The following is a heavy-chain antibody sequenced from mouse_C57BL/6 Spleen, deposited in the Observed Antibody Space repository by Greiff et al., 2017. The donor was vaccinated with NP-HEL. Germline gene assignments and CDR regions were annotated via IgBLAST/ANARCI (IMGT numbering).Heavy chain of an antibody. CDR3: ARGYSGYFDV. D-gene: IGHD1-1*01. CDR2: ISYSGST. CDR1: GYSITSGYD. Sequence: VQLKESGPGMVKPSQSLSLTCTVTGYSITSGYDWHWIRHFPGNKLEWMGYISYSGSTNYNPSLKSRISITHDTSKNHFFLKLNSVTTEDTATYYCARGYSGYFDVWGTGTTVTVSS. V-gene: IGHV3-1*01. J-gene: IGHJ1*03.